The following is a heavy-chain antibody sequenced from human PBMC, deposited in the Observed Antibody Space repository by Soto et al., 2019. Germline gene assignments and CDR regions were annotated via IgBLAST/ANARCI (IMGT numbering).Heavy chain of an antibody. CDR1: GGSISSYY. V-gene: IGHV4-59*01. CDR3: ARDDCSGGSCWYMDV. J-gene: IGHJ6*03. CDR2: IYYSGST. D-gene: IGHD2-15*01. Sequence: QVQLQESGPGLVKPSETLSLTCTVSGGSISSYYWSWIRQPPGKGLEWIGYIYYSGSTNYNPSLTSRVTISVDTSNNQFSLKLSSVTAADTAVYYCARDDCSGGSCWYMDVWGKGTTVTVSS.